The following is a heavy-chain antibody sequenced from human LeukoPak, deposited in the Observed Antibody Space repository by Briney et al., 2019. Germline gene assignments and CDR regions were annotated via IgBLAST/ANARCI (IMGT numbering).Heavy chain of an antibody. CDR1: GFTFSSFS. Sequence: GTSLRLSCAASGFTFSSFSIHWVRQSPDRGLEWVACISKDGSDKYYADSVRGRSTISRDNSQKTLFLQINNLKSEDTAVYYCAKDRGVYTFGAYYFDSWGKGTLVTVAS. V-gene: IGHV3-30*18. J-gene: IGHJ4*02. CDR3: AKDRGVYTFGAYYFDS. CDR2: ISKDGSDK. D-gene: IGHD3-3*01.